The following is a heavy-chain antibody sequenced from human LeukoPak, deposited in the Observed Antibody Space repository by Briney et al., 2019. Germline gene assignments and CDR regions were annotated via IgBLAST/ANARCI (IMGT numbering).Heavy chain of an antibody. CDR2: IKEDGSEK. D-gene: IGHD5/OR15-5a*01. V-gene: IGHV3-7*01. J-gene: IGHJ4*02. CDR3: ARCLRSAPGCE. Sequence: PGGSLRLSCAASGFTFSSYWMTWFRQAPGKGLEWVANIKEDGSEKSSVDSVRGRFIISRDNANNSLYLQMNSLRGEDAAVYYCARCLRSAPGCEWGQGTLVTVSS. CDR1: GFTFSSYW.